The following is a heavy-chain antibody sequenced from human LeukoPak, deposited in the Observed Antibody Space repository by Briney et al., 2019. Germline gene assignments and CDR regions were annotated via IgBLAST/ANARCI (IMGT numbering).Heavy chain of an antibody. V-gene: IGHV5-51*01. CDR1: GYIFTNYW. CDR3: ARGGSHFEY. Sequence: GESLKISCKASGYIFTNYWIGWVRQMPGKGLEWMGIIYPDDSETRYSPAFQGQVTISADKSTSTAYLQRSSLKASDTAIYYCARGGSHFEYWGQGTLVTVSS. D-gene: IGHD3-16*01. CDR2: IYPDDSET. J-gene: IGHJ4*02.